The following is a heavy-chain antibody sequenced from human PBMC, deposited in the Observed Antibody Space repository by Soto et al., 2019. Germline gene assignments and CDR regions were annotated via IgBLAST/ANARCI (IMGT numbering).Heavy chain of an antibody. CDR2: IYYSGST. CDR3: ARHDYDILTGYYPDY. CDR1: GGSISSGGYY. J-gene: IGHJ4*02. D-gene: IGHD3-9*01. V-gene: IGHV4-31*03. Sequence: SETLSLTCTVSGGSISSGGYYWSWIRRHPGKGLEWIGYIYYSGSTYYNPSLKSRVTISVDTSKNQFSLKLSSVTAADTAVYYCARHDYDILTGYYPDYWGQGTLVTVSS.